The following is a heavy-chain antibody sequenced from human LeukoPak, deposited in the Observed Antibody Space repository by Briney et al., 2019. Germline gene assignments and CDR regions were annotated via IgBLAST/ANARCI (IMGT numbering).Heavy chain of an antibody. CDR1: GFTFSRYW. V-gene: IGHV3-74*01. Sequence: GGSLRLSCAASGFTFSRYWMHWVRQGPGKGLVWVSRINSDGSSTSYADSVKGRSTISRDNAKNTLYLQMSSLRAEDTAVYYCARVVSGYTDSWFDPWGQGTLVTVSS. D-gene: IGHD3-22*01. CDR3: ARVVSGYTDSWFDP. J-gene: IGHJ5*02. CDR2: INSDGSST.